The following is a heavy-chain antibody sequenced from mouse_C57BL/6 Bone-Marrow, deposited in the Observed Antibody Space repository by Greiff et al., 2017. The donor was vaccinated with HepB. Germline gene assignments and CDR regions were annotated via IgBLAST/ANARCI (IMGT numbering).Heavy chain of an antibody. D-gene: IGHD1-1*01. Sequence: EVQLQQSVAELVRPGASVKLSCTASGFNIKNTYMPWVKQRPEQGLEWIGRIDPANGNTKYAPKFQGKATITADTPSNTAYLQLSSLTSEDTAIYYCATHDYGSSHWYFDGWGTGTTVTVSS. J-gene: IGHJ1*03. CDR2: IDPANGNT. CDR1: GFNIKNTY. CDR3: ATHDYGSSHWYFDG. V-gene: IGHV14-3*01.